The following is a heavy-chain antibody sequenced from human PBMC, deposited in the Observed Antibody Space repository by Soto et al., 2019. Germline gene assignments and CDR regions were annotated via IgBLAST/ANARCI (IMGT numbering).Heavy chain of an antibody. Sequence: EVQLVESGGGLVQPGGSLRLSCTASGFSSSNYEMNWIRQAPGKGLEWVSHISTTGTSPYYADSVRDRFTVSRDTANNSIYLQMNSLRAEDTALYYCARDGHRGPSDAFDVWGQGTMVTVSS. J-gene: IGHJ3*01. CDR3: ARDGHRGPSDAFDV. D-gene: IGHD3-10*01. V-gene: IGHV3-48*03. CDR2: ISTTGTSP. CDR1: GFSSSNYE.